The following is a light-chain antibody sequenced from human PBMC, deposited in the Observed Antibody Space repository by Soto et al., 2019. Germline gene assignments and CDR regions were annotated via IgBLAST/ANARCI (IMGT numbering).Light chain of an antibody. CDR2: GNS. Sequence: QSVLTQPPSVSGAPGQRVTISCTGSSSNIGAGYDVHWYQQLPGTAPKLLIYGNSNRPSGVPDRFSGSKSGTSASLAITGLRAEDEADYYCQSYDISLSGWVFGRGTKVTVL. V-gene: IGLV1-40*01. CDR1: SSNIGAGYD. CDR3: QSYDISLSGWV. J-gene: IGLJ3*02.